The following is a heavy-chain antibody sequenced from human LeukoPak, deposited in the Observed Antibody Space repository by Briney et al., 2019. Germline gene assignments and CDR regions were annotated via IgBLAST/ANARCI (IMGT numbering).Heavy chain of an antibody. D-gene: IGHD5-18*01. J-gene: IGHJ4*02. CDR1: GFTFSSYA. CDR2: ISYDGSNK. CDR3: ARGRGQLWSSSDY. V-gene: IGHV3-30*04. Sequence: GRSLRLSCAASGFTFSSYAMHWVRQAPGKGLEWVAVISYDGSNKYYADSVKGRFTISRDNSKNTLYLQMNSLRAEDTAVYYCARGRGQLWSSSDYWGQGTLVTVSS.